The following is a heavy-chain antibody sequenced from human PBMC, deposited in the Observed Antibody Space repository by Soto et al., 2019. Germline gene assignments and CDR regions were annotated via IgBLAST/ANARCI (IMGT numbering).Heavy chain of an antibody. CDR3: ARTRNLDV. Sequence: SETLSLTCAVYGGSLSGYYGNWIRQSPGKGLEWIGEINYSGSTNYNPSIKSRVTISIDTSKNQFSLKLSSVTAADTAVYYCARTRNLDVWGQGTTVTAP. J-gene: IGHJ6*02. CDR1: GGSLSGYY. V-gene: IGHV4-34*01. D-gene: IGHD1-1*01. CDR2: INYSGST.